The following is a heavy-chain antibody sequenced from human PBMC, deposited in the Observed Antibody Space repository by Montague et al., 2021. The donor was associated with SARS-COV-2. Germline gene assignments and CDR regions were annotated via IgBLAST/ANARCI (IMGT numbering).Heavy chain of an antibody. CDR3: ARLRDGVVPSPILGVGPYYSYYYMDV. Sequence: SETLSLTCAVHGTPFSGYYWNWIRQPPGKGLEWIGETNHGGSTKYSPSLKSRLTISADTSKNQFSLKLTSVAAADTAVYYCARLRDGVVPSPILGVGPYYSYYYMDVWGRGTTVTVSS. CDR2: TNHGGST. J-gene: IGHJ6*03. D-gene: IGHD3-10*01. V-gene: IGHV4-34*01. CDR1: GTPFSGYY.